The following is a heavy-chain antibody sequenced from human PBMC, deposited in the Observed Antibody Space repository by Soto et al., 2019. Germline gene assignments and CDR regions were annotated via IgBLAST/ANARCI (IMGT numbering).Heavy chain of an antibody. Sequence: LTCTGSGGSVSTGSYDWSWIRQPPGKGLEWIGKIFFTGSAHYNPSLRNRVTMSVDTSKDQFSLTLTSVTAADTAVYYCARDREGSIAARYYYYYGMDVWGQGTTVTVSS. CDR2: IFFTGSA. D-gene: IGHD6-6*01. CDR1: GGSVSTGSYD. CDR3: ARDREGSIAARYYYYYGMDV. V-gene: IGHV4-61*01. J-gene: IGHJ6*02.